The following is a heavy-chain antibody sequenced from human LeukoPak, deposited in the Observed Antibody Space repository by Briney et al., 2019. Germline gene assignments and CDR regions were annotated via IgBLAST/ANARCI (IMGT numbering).Heavy chain of an antibody. V-gene: IGHV3-23*01. CDR1: GFTFSSYA. CDR2: ITGSGRDT. J-gene: IGHJ4*02. D-gene: IGHD6-13*01. CDR3: AKVTAAAALPNDY. Sequence: GGSLRLSCAASGFTFSSYAMNWVRQAPGKRLEWVSSITGSGRDTYYADSVKGRFTISRDNSKNTLYLQMNSLRAEDTAVYYCAKVTAAAALPNDYWGQGTLVTVSS.